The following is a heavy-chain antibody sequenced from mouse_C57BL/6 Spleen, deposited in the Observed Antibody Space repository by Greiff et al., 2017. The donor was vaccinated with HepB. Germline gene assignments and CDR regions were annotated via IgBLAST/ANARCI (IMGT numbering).Heavy chain of an antibody. D-gene: IGHD1-1*01. Sequence: EVKLVESGGGLVKPGGSLKLSCAASGFTFSDYGMHWVRQAPEKGLEWVAYISSGSSTIYYADTVKGRFTISRDNAKNTLFLQMTSLRSEDTAMYYCARQGYYYGSSYEYYYAMDYWGQGTSVTVSS. CDR2: ISSGSSTI. J-gene: IGHJ4*01. CDR1: GFTFSDYG. V-gene: IGHV5-17*01. CDR3: ARQGYYYGSSYEYYYAMDY.